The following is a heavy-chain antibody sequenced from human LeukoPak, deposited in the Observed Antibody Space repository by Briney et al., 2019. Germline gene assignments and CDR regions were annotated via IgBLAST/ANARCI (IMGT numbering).Heavy chain of an antibody. J-gene: IGHJ4*02. V-gene: IGHV1-46*01. Sequence: GASVKVSCKASGYTFTSYYMHWMGQAHGQGLEWVGRINPSGGSTSYAKKFQGRVTMTRDTYTSTVYMDMSSLRSNDTAVYYCPRAPAAVANIWDYWGPGTLVTVSS. CDR2: INPSGGST. D-gene: IGHD6-19*01. CDR1: GYTFTSYY. CDR3: PRAPAAVANIWDY.